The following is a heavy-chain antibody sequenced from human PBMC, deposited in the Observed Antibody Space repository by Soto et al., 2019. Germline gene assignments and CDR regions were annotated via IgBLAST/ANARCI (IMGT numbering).Heavy chain of an antibody. CDR1: GGSIGSYY. CDR3: ARVTRHGYRSGWYFSVSGRQWGWFDP. D-gene: IGHD6-19*01. CDR2: IYTSGST. V-gene: IGHV4-4*07. J-gene: IGHJ5*02. Sequence: QVQLQESGPGLVKPSETLSLTCTVSGGSIGSYYWSWIRQPAGKGLEWIGRIYTSGSTNYNPSLRSGVTMSGETFKNPFSLKLGYVSAADTAVYYCARVTRHGYRSGWYFSVSGRQWGWFDPWGQGTLVTVSS.